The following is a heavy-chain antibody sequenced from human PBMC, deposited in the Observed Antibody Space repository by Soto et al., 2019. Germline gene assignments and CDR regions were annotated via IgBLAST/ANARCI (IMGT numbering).Heavy chain of an antibody. Sequence: SETLSLTVATYGGSFSGYYWSWIRPPPGKGLELIGEINHSGSTSYNPSLKSRVTISVDTAKIQFSLKLSSVTAADTAVYYGWRARGYYYDSSVFFQNYGMDVWDQGTTVS. V-gene: IGHV4-34*01. D-gene: IGHD3-22*01. CDR2: INHSGST. CDR1: GGSFSGYY. J-gene: IGHJ6*02. CDR3: WRARGYYYDSSVFFQNYGMDV.